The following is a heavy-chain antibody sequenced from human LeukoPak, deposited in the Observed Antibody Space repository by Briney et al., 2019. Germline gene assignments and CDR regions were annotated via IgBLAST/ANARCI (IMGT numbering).Heavy chain of an antibody. V-gene: IGHV3-74*01. J-gene: IGHJ6*03. CDR2: IKTDGSNT. CDR1: GFTFSSYW. CDR3: ARAVAAAGTRYYYYYMDV. Sequence: PGGSLRLSCAASGFTFSSYWMHWVRQAPGKGLVWVSRIKTDGSNTNYADSVKGRFTISRDNAKNTLYLRMNSLRAEDTAVYYCARAVAAAGTRYYYYYMDVWGKGTTVTISS. D-gene: IGHD6-13*01.